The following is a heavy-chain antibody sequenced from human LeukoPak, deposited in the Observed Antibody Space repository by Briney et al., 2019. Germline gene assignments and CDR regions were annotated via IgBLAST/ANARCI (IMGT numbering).Heavy chain of an antibody. CDR3: ARHELRTSYYFLDY. D-gene: IGHD1-26*01. CDR2: IYPGDSDI. CDR1: GYSFTSYW. J-gene: IGHJ4*02. Sequence: GASLQISCEGSGYSFTSYWIGWVRQLPGKGLEWMGIIYPGDSDIIYSPSFQGQVTISADKSISTAYLQWSSLKASDTAMYYCARHELRTSYYFLDYWGQGTLVTVSS. V-gene: IGHV5-51*01.